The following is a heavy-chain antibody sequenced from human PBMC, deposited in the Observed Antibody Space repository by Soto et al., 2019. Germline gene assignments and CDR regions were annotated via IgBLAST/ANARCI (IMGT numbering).Heavy chain of an antibody. V-gene: IGHV3-7*03. CDR1: GITFSTHW. Sequence: EVQLVESGGGLVQPGGSLRLSCAASGITFSTHWMSWVRQAPGKGLEWVANIKQGGTEEYYVDSVKGRFTISRDDAKKSLYLQMDSRRADDTAVYYCARLELPDDYFDYWGQGTLVTVSS. CDR3: ARLELPDDYFDY. CDR2: IKQGGTEE. J-gene: IGHJ4*02. D-gene: IGHD1-26*01.